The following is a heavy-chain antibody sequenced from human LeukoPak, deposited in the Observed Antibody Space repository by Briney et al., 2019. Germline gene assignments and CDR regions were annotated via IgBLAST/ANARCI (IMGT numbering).Heavy chain of an antibody. J-gene: IGHJ4*02. V-gene: IGHV3-49*03. Sequence: GRILLIDPAAFGFTFGDYTVSWIHQAQSHGLHQTDFIRSTAYGGITQYAASVKGRFTLSSDDSKSITYLQMNSLKTEDTAVYYCTRDHPYYYDNSGYPLDYWGQGTLVTVSS. CDR2: IRSTAYGGIT. CDR1: GFTFGDYT. D-gene: IGHD3-22*01. CDR3: TRDHPYYYDNSGYPLDY.